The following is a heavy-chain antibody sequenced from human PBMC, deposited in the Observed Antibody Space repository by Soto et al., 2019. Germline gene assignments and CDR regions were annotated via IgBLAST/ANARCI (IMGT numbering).Heavy chain of an antibody. CDR1: GGSISSGGYY. CDR3: ARNRNPVAPFDY. Sequence: QVQLQESGPGLVKPSQTLSLTCTVSGGSISSGGYYWSWIRQHPGKGLEWIGYIYYSGSTYYNPSLKSRVTISVDTSKNQFSLQLSSVTAADTAVYYCARNRNPVAPFDYWGQGTLVTVSS. J-gene: IGHJ4*02. D-gene: IGHD6-19*01. CDR2: IYYSGST. V-gene: IGHV4-31*03.